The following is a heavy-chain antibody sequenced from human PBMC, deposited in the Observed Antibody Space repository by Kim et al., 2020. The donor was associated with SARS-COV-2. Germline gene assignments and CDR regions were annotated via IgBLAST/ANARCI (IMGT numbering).Heavy chain of an antibody. D-gene: IGHD3-10*01. CDR3: ARGAGSGSFYNGYFDY. Sequence: FQGRVTMTRNTSIGTAYMELSSLRSEDTAVYYCARGAGSGSFYNGYFDYWGQGTLVTVSS. J-gene: IGHJ4*02. V-gene: IGHV1-8*01.